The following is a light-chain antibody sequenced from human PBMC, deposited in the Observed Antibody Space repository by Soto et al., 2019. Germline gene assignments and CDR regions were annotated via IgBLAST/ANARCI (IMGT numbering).Light chain of an antibody. CDR3: NSYTSTSTSYV. CDR2: DVS. V-gene: IGLV2-14*03. J-gene: IGLJ1*01. CDR1: SSDVGGYNY. Sequence: QSALTQPASVSGSPGQSITISCTGNSSDVGGYNYVSWYQHHPGKAPKLMIYDVSNRPSGVSNRFSGSKSGNTAALTISGLQAEDEADYYCNSYTSTSTSYVFGTGTKVTVL.